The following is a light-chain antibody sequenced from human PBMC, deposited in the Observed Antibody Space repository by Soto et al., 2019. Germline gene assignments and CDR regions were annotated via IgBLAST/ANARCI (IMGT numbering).Light chain of an antibody. CDR2: AAS. J-gene: IGKJ1*01. CDR1: QSISIW. CDR3: HHYNPYPP. Sequence: DIQMTQSPSALSASIGDRVTITCRASQSISIWLAWYQQKPGKAPKLLIYAASSLESGVPSRFSGSGSGTDFPLTISSLQPDVFATYYGHHYNPYPPFGKGPRVDVK. V-gene: IGKV1-5*03.